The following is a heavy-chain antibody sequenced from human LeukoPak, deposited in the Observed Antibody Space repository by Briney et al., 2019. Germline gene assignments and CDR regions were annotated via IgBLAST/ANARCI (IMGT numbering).Heavy chain of an antibody. Sequence: GGSLRLSCEGSGFTFSNYWMSWVRQAPGKGLEWVANIQQHGSETYYGDSVKGRFTISRDNAKNSLYLQMNSLRAEDTAVYYCATYSSSNGREFQFWGQGTLVTVSS. D-gene: IGHD2-2*01. V-gene: IGHV3-7*01. CDR2: IQQHGSET. CDR3: ATYSSSNGREFQF. CDR1: GFTFSNYW. J-gene: IGHJ1*01.